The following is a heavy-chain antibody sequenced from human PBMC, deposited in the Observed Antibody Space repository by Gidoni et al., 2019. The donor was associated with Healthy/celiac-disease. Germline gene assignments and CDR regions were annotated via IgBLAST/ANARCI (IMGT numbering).Heavy chain of an antibody. CDR1: GFTFSSYG. CDR2: ISYDGSNK. V-gene: IGHV3-30*03. CDR3: ATGGNGYFDY. Sequence: QVQLVESGGGVVQPGRSLRLSCAASGFTFSSYGMHWVRQAPGKGLEWVAVISYDGSNKYYADSVKGRFTISRDNSKNTLYLQMNSLRAEDTAVYYCATGGNGYFDYWGQGTLVTVSS. D-gene: IGHD2-15*01. J-gene: IGHJ4*02.